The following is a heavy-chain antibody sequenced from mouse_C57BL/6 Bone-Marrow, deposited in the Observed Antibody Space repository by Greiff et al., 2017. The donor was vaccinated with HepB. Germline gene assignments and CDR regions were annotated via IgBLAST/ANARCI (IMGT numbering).Heavy chain of an antibody. CDR3: ARGNFPFDY. CDR2: IDPSDSYT. V-gene: IGHV1-50*01. J-gene: IGHJ2*01. D-gene: IGHD2-1*01. CDR1: GYTFTSYW. Sequence: QVHVKQPGAELVKPGASVKLSCKASGYTFTSYWMQWVKQRPGQGLEWIGEIDPSDSYTNYNQKFKGKATLTVDTSSSTAYMQLSSLTSEDSAVYYCARGNFPFDYWGQGTTLTVSS.